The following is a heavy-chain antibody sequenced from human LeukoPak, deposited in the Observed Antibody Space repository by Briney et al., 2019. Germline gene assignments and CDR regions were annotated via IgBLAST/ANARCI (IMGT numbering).Heavy chain of an antibody. CDR1: GFTVSSNY. CDR2: IYSDSST. V-gene: IGHV3-53*01. D-gene: IGHD3-10*02. CDR3: ARNLPMLF. J-gene: IGHJ4*02. Sequence: GGSLRLSCAASGFTVSSNYMSWVCQAPGKGLEWVSVIYSDSSTYYADSVKGRFTISRDKSKNTLYLQMNSLRAEDTAMYYCARNLPMLFGGQGTLVTVSS.